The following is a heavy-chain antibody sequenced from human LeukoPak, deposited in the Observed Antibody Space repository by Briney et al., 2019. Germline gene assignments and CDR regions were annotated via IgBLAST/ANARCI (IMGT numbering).Heavy chain of an antibody. CDR2: IKQDGSEK. D-gene: IGHD3-3*01. CDR1: GFTFSSYW. V-gene: IGHV3-7*01. Sequence: GGSLRLSCAASGFTFSSYWMSWVRQAPGKGLEWVANIKQDGSEKYYVDSVKGRFTISRDNAKNSLYLQMNSLRAEDTAVYYCARVPGDFWSGYPYYFDYWGQGTLVTVSS. J-gene: IGHJ4*02. CDR3: ARVPGDFWSGYPYYFDY.